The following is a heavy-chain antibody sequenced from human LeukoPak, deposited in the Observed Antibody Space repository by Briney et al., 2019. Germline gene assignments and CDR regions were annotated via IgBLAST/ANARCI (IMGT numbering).Heavy chain of an antibody. CDR2: IYSGGST. V-gene: IGHV3-53*01. J-gene: IGHJ6*03. D-gene: IGHD4-17*01. CDR1: GFTVSSNY. Sequence: GGSLRLSCAASGFTVSSNYMSWVRQAPGKGLEWVSVIYSGGSTYYADSVKGRFTISRDNSKNTLYLQMNSLRAEDTAVYYCARASSNYGDYYYYYYMDVWGKGTTVTVSS. CDR3: ARASSNYGDYYYYYYMDV.